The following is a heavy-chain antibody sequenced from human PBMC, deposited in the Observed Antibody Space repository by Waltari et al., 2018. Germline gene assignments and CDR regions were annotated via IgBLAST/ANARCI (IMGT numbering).Heavy chain of an antibody. CDR2: INHSGST. Sequence: QVQLQQWGAGLLKPSETLSLTCAVYGGSFSGYYCRWIRQPPGKGLEWIGEINHSGSTKYNPSLKSRDTLSVDTSKSQFSLKLSAVTAADTAVYYGARGTHYYGSGSYLRPYYLDYWGQGTLVTVSS. D-gene: IGHD3-10*01. CDR1: GGSFSGYY. V-gene: IGHV4-34*01. CDR3: ARGTHYYGSGSYLRPYYLDY. J-gene: IGHJ4*02.